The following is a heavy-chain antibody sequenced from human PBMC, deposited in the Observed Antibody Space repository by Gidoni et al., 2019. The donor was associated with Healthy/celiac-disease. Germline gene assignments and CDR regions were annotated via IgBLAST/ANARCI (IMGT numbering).Heavy chain of an antibody. J-gene: IGHJ3*02. CDR2: ISSSGSTI. CDR3: ARMRSWQWLVLWAFDI. CDR1: GFTCSRYE. D-gene: IGHD6-19*01. V-gene: IGHV3-48*03. Sequence: EVQLVESGGGLVQPGGSLRLSCAAAGFTCSRYEMNGVRQAPGKWLECVSYISSSGSTIYYADSVKGRFTISRDNAKNSLYLQMNSLRAEDTAVYYCARMRSWQWLVLWAFDIWGQGTMVTVSS.